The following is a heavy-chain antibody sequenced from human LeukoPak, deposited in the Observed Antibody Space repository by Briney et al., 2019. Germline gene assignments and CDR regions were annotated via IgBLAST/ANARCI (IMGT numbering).Heavy chain of an antibody. CDR3: ARVTTVTTSPWSWGPKKIGQEVNWFDP. CDR1: GYTFTDYG. D-gene: IGHD4-17*01. Sequence: GASVKVSCKTSGYTFTDYGITWVRQAPGQGLEWMGWIRNDNGNREYAQKIQGRVSMTRDTSTSTAYMELRSLISDDTAVYYCARVTTVTTSPWSWGPKKIGQEVNWFDPWGQGTLVTVSS. J-gene: IGHJ5*02. V-gene: IGHV1-18*01. CDR2: IRNDNGNR.